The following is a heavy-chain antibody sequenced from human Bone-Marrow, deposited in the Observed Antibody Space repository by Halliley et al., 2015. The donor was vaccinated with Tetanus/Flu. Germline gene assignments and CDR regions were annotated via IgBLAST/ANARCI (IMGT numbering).Heavy chain of an antibody. CDR3: ARGVGNNWFDP. CDR2: IYYSGST. D-gene: IGHD3-3*01. Sequence: LRLSCTVSGGFIRSGGYYWSWIRQHPGKGLEWIGNIYYSGSTYYNPSLKSRVTISVDASKNQFSLKLSSVTAADTAVYYCARGVGNNWFDPWGQGTLVTVSS. V-gene: IGHV4-31*02. J-gene: IGHJ5*02. CDR1: GGFIRSGGYY.